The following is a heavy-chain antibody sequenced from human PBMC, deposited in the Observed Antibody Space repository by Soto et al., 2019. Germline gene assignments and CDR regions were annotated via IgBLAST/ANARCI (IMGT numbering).Heavy chain of an antibody. CDR2: IIPIFGTA. CDR3: ASLAGPPFGYFDY. Sequence: SVKVSCKASGGAFSSYAISWVRQAPGQGLEWMGGIIPIFGTANYAQKFQGRVTITADESTSTAYMELSSLRSEDTAVYYCASLAGPPFGYFDYWGQGTLVTVSS. J-gene: IGHJ4*02. D-gene: IGHD2-15*01. CDR1: GGAFSSYA. V-gene: IGHV1-69*13.